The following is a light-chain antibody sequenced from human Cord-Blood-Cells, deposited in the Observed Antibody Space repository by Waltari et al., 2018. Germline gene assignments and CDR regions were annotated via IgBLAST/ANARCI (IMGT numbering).Light chain of an antibody. Sequence: DIQMTKYQSSMPASVGDIVTISCQASQDISNYLNWYQRKTGKAPKLLIYDPSNLETGVPSRFSGIVYGTDFTFTISSLQPEDIATYYCQQYDNLPPNFTFGPGTKVDIK. J-gene: IGKJ3*01. CDR2: DPS. CDR1: QDISNY. CDR3: QQYDNLPPNFT. V-gene: IGKV1-33*01.